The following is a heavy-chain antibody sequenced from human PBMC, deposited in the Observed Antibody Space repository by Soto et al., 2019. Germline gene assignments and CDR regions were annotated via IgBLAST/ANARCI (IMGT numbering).Heavy chain of an antibody. CDR3: ARIALNCSSTSCMVNWFDP. V-gene: IGHV1-69*13. J-gene: IGHJ5*02. CDR1: GGTFSSYA. CDR2: IIPIFGTA. D-gene: IGHD2-2*01. Sequence: ASVKVSCKASGGTFSSYAISWVRQAPGQGLEWMGGIIPIFGTANYAQKFQGRVTITADESTSTAYMELSSLRSEDTAVYYCARIALNCSSTSCMVNWFDPWGQGTLVTVS.